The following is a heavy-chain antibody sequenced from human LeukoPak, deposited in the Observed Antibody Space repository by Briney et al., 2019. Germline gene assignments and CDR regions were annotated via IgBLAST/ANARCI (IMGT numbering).Heavy chain of an antibody. V-gene: IGHV1-69*04. J-gene: IGHJ5*02. Sequence: SVKVSCKASGGTFSSYAISWVRQAPGQGLEWMGRIIPILGIANYAQKFQGRVTITADESTSTAYMELSSLRSEDTAVYYCARDDCSGGSCYNWFDPWGQGTLVTVSS. D-gene: IGHD2-15*01. CDR2: IIPILGIA. CDR3: ARDDCSGGSCYNWFDP. CDR1: GGTFSSYA.